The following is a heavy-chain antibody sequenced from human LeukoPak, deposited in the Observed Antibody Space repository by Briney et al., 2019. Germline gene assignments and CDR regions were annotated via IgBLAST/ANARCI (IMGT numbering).Heavy chain of an antibody. D-gene: IGHD6-13*01. Sequence: GGSLRLSCAASGFTFSSTWMSWVRQAPGKGLEWVANIKQDGSEKYYVDSVKGRFTISRDNAKNTLYLQMNSLRAEDTAVYYCARDQVAAAAGIPLDYWGQGTLVTVSS. CDR2: IKQDGSEK. V-gene: IGHV3-7*01. J-gene: IGHJ4*02. CDR1: GFTFSSTW. CDR3: ARDQVAAAAGIPLDY.